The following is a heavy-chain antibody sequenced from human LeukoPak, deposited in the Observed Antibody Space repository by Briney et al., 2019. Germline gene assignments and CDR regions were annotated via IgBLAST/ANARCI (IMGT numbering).Heavy chain of an antibody. CDR1: GGSISSYY. J-gene: IGHJ3*02. CDR3: ARHGNYDFLGVDI. V-gene: IGHV4-59*08. D-gene: IGHD3-3*01. CDR2: IYYSGST. Sequence: SETLSLTCTVSGGSISSYYWSWIRQPPGEGLEWIGYIYYSGSTNYNPSLKSRVTISVDTSKNQFSLKLSSVTAADTAVYYCARHGNYDFLGVDIWGQGTMVTVSS.